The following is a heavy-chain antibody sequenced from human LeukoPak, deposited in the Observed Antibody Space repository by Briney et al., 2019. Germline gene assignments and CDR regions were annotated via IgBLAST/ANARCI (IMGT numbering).Heavy chain of an antibody. Sequence: ASVKVSCKASGGTFSSYAISWVRQAPGQGLEWMGVIIPIFGTANYAQKFQGRVTITADESTSTAYMELSSLRSEDTAVYYCARELYSNYEDSYYYYGMDVWGQGTTVTVSS. D-gene: IGHD4-11*01. CDR1: GGTFSSYA. CDR3: ARELYSNYEDSYYYYGMDV. V-gene: IGHV1-69*13. CDR2: IIPIFGTA. J-gene: IGHJ6*02.